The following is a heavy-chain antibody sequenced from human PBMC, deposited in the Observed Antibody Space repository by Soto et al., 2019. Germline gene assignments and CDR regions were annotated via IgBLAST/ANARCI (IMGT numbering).Heavy chain of an antibody. V-gene: IGHV3-30-3*01. D-gene: IGHD1-1*01. CDR3: ARDRDVYNRAFLES. J-gene: IGHJ4*02. CDR1: GFIFNSFV. CDR2: ISSDGNKI. Sequence: QVQLVESGGGVVQPGRSLRLSCAASGFIFNSFVLHWVRQAPGKGLEWVSLISSDGNKIYYADSVKGRFTISRDNSQNTLYLQMNSLTGEDTAVYYCARDRDVYNRAFLESWGQGTLVTVSS.